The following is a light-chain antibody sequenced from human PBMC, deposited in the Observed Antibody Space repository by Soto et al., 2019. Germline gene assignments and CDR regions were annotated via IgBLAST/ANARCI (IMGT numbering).Light chain of an antibody. CDR3: LQYHSSPST. V-gene: IGKV3-20*01. CDR1: RSISNSF. Sequence: EIVLTQSPGTLSLSPGETATLSCRASRSISNSFLAWYQHKPGQAPRLLLYVAFNMATGGPDRFGGSGSGTDFTLTISRLETEDSAVFYCLQYHSSPSTFGQGTKLEI. J-gene: IGKJ2*01. CDR2: VAF.